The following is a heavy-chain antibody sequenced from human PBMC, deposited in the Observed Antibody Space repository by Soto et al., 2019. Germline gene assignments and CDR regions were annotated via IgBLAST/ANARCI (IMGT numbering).Heavy chain of an antibody. CDR1: GGSYSGHY. CDR2: IFHSGST. J-gene: IGHJ6*03. D-gene: IGHD6-13*01. Sequence: QVQLQQLGAGLLKPSETLSLTCAVYGGSYSGHYWSWIRQPPGKGLGGIGEIFHSGSTNYNPSLKSGVTLSVDTSTKQISLKLSSVTATDTAVYYCAGKADNSSSGDSSSWYPTYHYYYMDVWGKGTTVTVSS. V-gene: IGHV4-34*12. CDR3: AGKADNSSSGDSSSWYPTYHYYYMDV.